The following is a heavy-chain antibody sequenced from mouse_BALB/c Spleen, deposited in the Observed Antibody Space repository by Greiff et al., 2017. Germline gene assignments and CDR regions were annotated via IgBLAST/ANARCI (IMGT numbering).Heavy chain of an antibody. J-gene: IGHJ4*01. V-gene: IGHV1S135*01. Sequence: EVNLVESGPELVKPGASVKVSCKASGYAFTSYNMYWVKQSHGKSLEWIGYIDPYNGGTSYNQKFKGKATLTVDKSSSTAYMHLNSLTSEDSAVYYCARMIYYYGSRAMDYWGQGTSVTVSS. CDR2: IDPYNGGT. D-gene: IGHD1-1*01. CDR3: ARMIYYYGSRAMDY. CDR1: GYAFTSYN.